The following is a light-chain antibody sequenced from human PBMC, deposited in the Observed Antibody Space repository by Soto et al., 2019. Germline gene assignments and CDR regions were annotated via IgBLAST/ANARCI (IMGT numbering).Light chain of an antibody. J-gene: IGKJ2*01. CDR1: QSISSW. CDR2: DAS. CDR3: QQYNSYSPLT. V-gene: IGKV1-5*01. Sequence: DIQMTQSPSTLSASVGDRVTITCRASQSISSWLAWYQQKPGKAPKLLIYDASSLESGVPSRFSGSGSGTEFPLPLSRLQPDDFATYYCQQYNSYSPLTFGQGTKLEIK.